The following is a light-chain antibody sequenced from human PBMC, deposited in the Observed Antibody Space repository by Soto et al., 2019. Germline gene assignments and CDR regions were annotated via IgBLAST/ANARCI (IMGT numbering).Light chain of an antibody. CDR3: AAWDDSLNGPV. CDR2: SDD. CDR1: NSNIGSYS. V-gene: IGLV1-44*01. Sequence: QAVVTQPPSASGTPGQWVTISCSGSNSNIGSYSVNWYRHLPGTAPKLLVFSDDQRPSGVPDRFSGSKSGPSASLAISGLQSEDEADYYCAAWDDSLNGPVFGGGTKLTVL. J-gene: IGLJ2*01.